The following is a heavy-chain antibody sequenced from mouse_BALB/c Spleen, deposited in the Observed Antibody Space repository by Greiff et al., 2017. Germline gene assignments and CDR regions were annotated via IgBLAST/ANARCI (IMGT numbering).Heavy chain of an antibody. CDR1: GYSFTSYW. V-gene: IGHV1S127*01. J-gene: IGHJ4*01. D-gene: IGHD2-14*01. CDR2: IDPSDSET. CDR3: ARGGYDGGYAMDY. Sequence: VQLQQSGPQLVRPGASVKISCKASGYSFTSYWMHWVKQRPGQGLEWIGMIDPSDSETRLNQKFKDKATLTVDKSSSTAYMQLSSPTSEDSAVYYCARGGYDGGYAMDYWGQGTSVTVSS.